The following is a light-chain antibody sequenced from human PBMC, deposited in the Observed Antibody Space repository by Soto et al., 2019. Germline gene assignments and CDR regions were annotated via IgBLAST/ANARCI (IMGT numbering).Light chain of an antibody. V-gene: IGKV2-28*01. CDR2: LGS. CDR3: MKALQTPLT. CDR1: QSLLHSNGYNY. Sequence: DIVMTQSPLSLPVTPGEAASISCRSSQSLLHSNGYNYLDWYLQKPGQSPQLLIYLGSNRASGVPDRFSGSGSGTDFTLKISRVEAEDVGVYYCMKALQTPLTFGGGTKVDIK. J-gene: IGKJ4*01.